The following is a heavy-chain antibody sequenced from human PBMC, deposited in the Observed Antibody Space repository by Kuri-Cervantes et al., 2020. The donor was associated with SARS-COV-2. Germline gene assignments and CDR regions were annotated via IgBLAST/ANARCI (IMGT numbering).Heavy chain of an antibody. V-gene: IGHV4-39*02. J-gene: IGHJ6*03. CDR3: ARDSRSSYQLLVDHYYYAYMDV. D-gene: IGHD1-26*01. CDR2: IYYNGGT. Sequence: LRLSWTVAAGSINSSIHYWGWIRQPPGKGLEWIRRIYYNGGTYYTPSLKTRGTMSLDTSKHQFSLKLTSVTAADTAVDYCARDSRSSYQLLVDHYYYAYMDVWDKGTTVTVSS. CDR1: AGSINSSIHY.